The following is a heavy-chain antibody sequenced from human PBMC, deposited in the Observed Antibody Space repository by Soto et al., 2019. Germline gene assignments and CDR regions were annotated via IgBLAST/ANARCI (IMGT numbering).Heavy chain of an antibody. V-gene: IGHV1-18*04. Sequence: QAQLEQSGPEVKRPGASLKVSCKASAYTFTSYHISWVRQAPGQGLEWIGWINAFDDDTNYSQKFQGRVTMTAHRSTDPAYLDLRSLGSDDTAIYYCARNLYGRAFDIWGQGTMVTVSS. CDR3: ARNLYGRAFDI. J-gene: IGHJ3*02. D-gene: IGHD2-8*01. CDR2: INAFDDDT. CDR1: AYTFTSYH.